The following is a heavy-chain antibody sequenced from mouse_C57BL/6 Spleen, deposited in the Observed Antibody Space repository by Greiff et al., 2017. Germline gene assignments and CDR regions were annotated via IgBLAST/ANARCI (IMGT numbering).Heavy chain of an antibody. CDR1: GYTFTSYW. J-gene: IGHJ3*01. V-gene: IGHV1-61*01. Sequence: QVQLQQPGAELVRPGSSVKLSCKASGYTFTSYWMDWVKQRPGQGLEWIGNIYPSDSETHYNQKFKDKATLTVDKSSSTAYMELRSLTSEDSAVYFCARSDPWFAYWGQGTLVTVSA. CDR2: IYPSDSET. CDR3: ARSDPWFAY.